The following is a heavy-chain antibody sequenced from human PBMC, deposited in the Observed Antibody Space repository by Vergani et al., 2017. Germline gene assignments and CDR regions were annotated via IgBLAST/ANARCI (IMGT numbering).Heavy chain of an antibody. CDR1: GGSFSGYY. CDR2: ISSSSSTI. J-gene: IGHJ4*02. D-gene: IGHD6-19*01. V-gene: IGHV3-11*04. CDR3: ARDMWTYSSGCSDY. Sequence: QVQLQQWGAGLLKPSETLSLTCAVYGGSFSGYYWSWIRQPPGKGLEWVSYISSSSSTIYYADSVKGRFTISRDNAKNSLYLQMNSLRAEDTAVYYCARDMWTYSSGCSDYWGQGTLVTVSS.